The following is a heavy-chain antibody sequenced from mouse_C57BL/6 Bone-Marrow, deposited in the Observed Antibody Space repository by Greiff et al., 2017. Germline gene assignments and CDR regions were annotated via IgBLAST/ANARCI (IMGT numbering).Heavy chain of an antibody. CDR3: ARNPPGGYFDV. V-gene: IGHV2-9-1*01. J-gene: IGHJ1*03. Sequence: VKLMESGPGLVEPSQSLYITCNVSGFSLTSYAISWVRQPPGKGLEWLGVIWTGGGTNYNSALKARLSISKDNSKIQVFLKMNSLQTDDSARYYCARNPPGGYFDVWGTGTTVTVSS. CDR2: IWTGGGT. CDR1: GFSLTSYA. D-gene: IGHD4-1*01.